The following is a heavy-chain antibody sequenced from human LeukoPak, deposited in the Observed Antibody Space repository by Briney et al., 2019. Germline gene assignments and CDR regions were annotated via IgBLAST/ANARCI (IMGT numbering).Heavy chain of an antibody. J-gene: IGHJ3*02. CDR2: IHHSGST. CDR1: GGSISSGDYY. V-gene: IGHV4-30-4*08. Sequence: PSQTLSLTCTVSGGSISSGDYYWSWIRQPPGKGLEWIGYIHHSGSTYYNPSLKSRVTISVDTSKNQFSLKLSSVTAADTAVYYCARGTLRYFDWLPRAFDIWGQGTMVTVSS. D-gene: IGHD3-9*01. CDR3: ARGTLRYFDWLPRAFDI.